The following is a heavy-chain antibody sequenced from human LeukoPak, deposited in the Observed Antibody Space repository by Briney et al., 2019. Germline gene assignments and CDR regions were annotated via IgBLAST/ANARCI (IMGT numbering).Heavy chain of an antibody. J-gene: IGHJ5*02. D-gene: IGHD1-1*01. CDR1: GYSLSSGFY. CDR2: MFHSGST. CDR3: ARFGTRDNCCHPGVDT. V-gene: IGHV4-38-2*02. Sequence: SETLSLTCTVSGYSLSSGFYWGWIRQPPGKGLEWIATMFHSGSTYYNPSLESRVTISMDTSKNQFSLMLISVTAADTALYYCARFGTRDNCCHPGVDTWGQGTPVTVSS.